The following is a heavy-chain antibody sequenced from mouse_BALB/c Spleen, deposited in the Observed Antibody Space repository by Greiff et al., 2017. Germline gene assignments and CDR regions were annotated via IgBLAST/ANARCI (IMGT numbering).Heavy chain of an antibody. J-gene: IGHJ2*01. Sequence: EVQLVESGPGLVKPSQSLSLTCTVTGYSITSDYAWNWIRQFPGNKLEWMGYISYSGSTSYNPSLKSRISITRDTSKNQFFLQLNSVTTEDTATYYCAKGDSLYYWGQGTTLTVSS. D-gene: IGHD6-1*01. CDR3: AKGDSLYY. CDR1: GYSITSDYA. CDR2: ISYSGST. V-gene: IGHV3-2*02.